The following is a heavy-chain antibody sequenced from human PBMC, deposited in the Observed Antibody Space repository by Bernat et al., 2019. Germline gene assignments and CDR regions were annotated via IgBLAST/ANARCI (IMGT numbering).Heavy chain of an antibody. CDR3: AQGGYSSGWPFDY. J-gene: IGHJ4*02. D-gene: IGHD6-19*01. V-gene: IGHV3-33*06. CDR2: IWYDGSNK. CDR1: GFTFSSYG. Sequence: QVQLVESGGGVVQPGRSLRLSCAASGFTFSSYGMHWVRQAPGKGLEWVAVIWYDGSNKYYADSVKGRFTISRDNSKNSLYLQMNSLRAEDTAVYYCAQGGYSSGWPFDYWGQGTLVTVSS.